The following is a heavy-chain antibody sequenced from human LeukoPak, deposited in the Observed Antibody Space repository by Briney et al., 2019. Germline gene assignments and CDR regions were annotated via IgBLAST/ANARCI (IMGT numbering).Heavy chain of an antibody. V-gene: IGHV4-38-2*02. Sequence: PSETLSLTCAVSGYSISSAYYWGWIRQPPGKGLEWIGSILHSRSTYYNPSLKSRVTISVDTSKNHFSLKLTSVTAADTAVYYCARDRGVRGEMDFWGQGTLVTVSS. D-gene: IGHD3-10*01. CDR2: ILHSRST. J-gene: IGHJ4*02. CDR1: GYSISSAYY. CDR3: ARDRGVRGEMDF.